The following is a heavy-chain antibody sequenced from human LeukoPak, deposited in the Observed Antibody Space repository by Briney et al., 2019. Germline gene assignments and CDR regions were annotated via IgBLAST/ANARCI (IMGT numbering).Heavy chain of an antibody. D-gene: IGHD6-13*01. V-gene: IGHV4-38-2*02. CDR3: ARLPSSWTYYYYYYMDV. CDR1: GYAISSGYF. Sequence: SETLSLTCSVSGYAISSGYFWGWIRQPPGKGLEWIGTIYHSGSTYYNPSLKSRVTISVDTSKNQFSLKLSSVTAADTAVYYCARLPSSWTYYYYYYMDVWGKGTTVTISS. CDR2: IYHSGST. J-gene: IGHJ6*03.